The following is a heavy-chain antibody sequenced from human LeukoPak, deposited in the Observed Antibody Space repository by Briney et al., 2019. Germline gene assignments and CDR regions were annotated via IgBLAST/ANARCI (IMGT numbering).Heavy chain of an antibody. CDR1: GYIFTNYD. CDR2: MNPNSGNT. CDR3: ARGPILVRGVIMADSVGGLDV. Sequence: ASVKVSCKASGYIFTNYDINWVRQATGQGPEWMAWMNPNSGNTGYAQKFQGRITLTRDTSISTAYMELSSLTSEDTAVYYCARGPILVRGVIMADSVGGLDVWGQGTTVTVSS. D-gene: IGHD3-10*01. V-gene: IGHV1-8*01. J-gene: IGHJ6*02.